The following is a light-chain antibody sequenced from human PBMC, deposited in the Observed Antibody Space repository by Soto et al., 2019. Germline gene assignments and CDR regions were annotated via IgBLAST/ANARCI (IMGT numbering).Light chain of an antibody. V-gene: IGLV1-47*01. Sequence: QSVPTQSPSASGTPGQRVTISCSGSRSNIGRNFAYWYQHVPGTAPRLLIQRNNERPSGVPDRFSGSKSGTSVSLAISGLRSDDEATYYCAAWDDTLDAQVFGGGTQLTVL. CDR3: AAWDDTLDAQV. J-gene: IGLJ7*01. CDR2: RNN. CDR1: RSNIGRNF.